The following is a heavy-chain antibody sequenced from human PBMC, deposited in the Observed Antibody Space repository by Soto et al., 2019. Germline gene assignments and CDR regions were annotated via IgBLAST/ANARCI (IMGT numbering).Heavy chain of an antibody. CDR3: AKDWPGTSSVTSDY. Sequence: DVYLLESGGTLVQPGGSLRLSCAASGFDFSSYAMTWVRQAPGKGLEWVSGITYTGDTTYYADTVKGRFTISSDNYRSTLYLQMNSLRADDTAMYFCAKDWPGTSSVTSDYWGQGSLVTVSS. V-gene: IGHV3-23*01. CDR2: ITYTGDTT. CDR1: GFDFSSYA. D-gene: IGHD3-10*01. J-gene: IGHJ4*02.